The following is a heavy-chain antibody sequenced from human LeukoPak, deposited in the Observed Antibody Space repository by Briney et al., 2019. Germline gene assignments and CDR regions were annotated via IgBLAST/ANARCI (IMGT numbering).Heavy chain of an antibody. V-gene: IGHV1-18*04. CDR3: ARGLGIAAAGTKDY. D-gene: IGHD6-13*01. CDR2: ISADNGNT. Sequence: GASVKVSCKASGYTFTGYYMHWVRQAPGQGLEWMGWISADNGNTNFAQNLQGRVTMTTDTSTSTAYMELRSLRFDDTAVYYCARGLGIAAAGTKDYWGQGTLVTVSS. CDR1: GYTFTGYY. J-gene: IGHJ4*02.